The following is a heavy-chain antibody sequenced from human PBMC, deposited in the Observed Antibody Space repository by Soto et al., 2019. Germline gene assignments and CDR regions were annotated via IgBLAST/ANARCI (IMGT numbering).Heavy chain of an antibody. D-gene: IGHD3-10*01. CDR1: GGSISGYY. J-gene: IGHJ4*02. Sequence: QVQLQESGPGLVKPSETLSLTCTVSGGSISGYYWTWIRQPPGKGLEWVGSIFYGGTTDYNPALKSRLTMSLDTSKNRFSLKLRSVTAADTAVYYCARHRGPAPVYWGQGTLVTASS. CDR3: ARHRGPAPVY. CDR2: IFYGGTT. V-gene: IGHV4-39*01.